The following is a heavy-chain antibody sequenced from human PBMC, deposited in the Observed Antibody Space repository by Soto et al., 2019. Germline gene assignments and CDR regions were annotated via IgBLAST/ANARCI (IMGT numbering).Heavy chain of an antibody. J-gene: IGHJ4*02. V-gene: IGHV3-23*01. Sequence: EVQLLESGGGLVQPGGSLRLSCAASGFTFSSYAMNWVRQAPGNGLQWVSANRGSGGSTYYADSVKGRFTISRDNSKNTLYLQMNSLRAEDTAVYDCAKAYYYDSSGYPLESDWGQGTLVTVSS. CDR1: GFTFSSYA. CDR3: AKAYYYDSSGYPLESD. D-gene: IGHD3-22*01. CDR2: NRGSGGST.